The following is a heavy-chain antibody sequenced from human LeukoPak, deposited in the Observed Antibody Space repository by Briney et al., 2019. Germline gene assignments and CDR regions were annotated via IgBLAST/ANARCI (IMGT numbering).Heavy chain of an antibody. V-gene: IGHV3-30*04. J-gene: IGHJ4*02. CDR2: ISYDGSNK. CDR3: ARDLGLNYFDY. Sequence: PGRSLRLSCAASGFTFSSYAMHWVRQAPGKGLEWVAVISYDGSNKYYADSVKGRFTISRDNSKNTLYLQMNSLRAEDTAVYYCARDLGLNYFDYWGQGTLVTVSS. CDR1: GFTFSSYA.